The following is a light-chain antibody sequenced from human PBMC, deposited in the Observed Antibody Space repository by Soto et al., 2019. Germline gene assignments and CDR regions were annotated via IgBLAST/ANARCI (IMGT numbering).Light chain of an antibody. CDR3: QSYDSSLSGVV. CDR1: SSNIGAGYD. J-gene: IGLJ2*01. Sequence: QSVLTQPPSVSGAPGKRVTISCTGSSSNIGAGYDVHGYQQLPGTAPKLLIYGNSNRPSGVPDRFSGSKSGTSASLAITGLQAEDEADYYCQSYDSSLSGVVFGGGTKVTVL. CDR2: GNS. V-gene: IGLV1-40*01.